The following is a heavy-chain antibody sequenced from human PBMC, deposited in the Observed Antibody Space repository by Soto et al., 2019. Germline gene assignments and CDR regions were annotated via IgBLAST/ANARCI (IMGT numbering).Heavy chain of an antibody. CDR1: GFTFSSYG. CDR2: ISYDGSNK. CDR3: AKDLNYYDSSGYTDY. Sequence: GGSLRLSCAASGFTFSSYGMHWVRQAPGKRLEWVAVISYDGSNKYYADSVKGRFTISRDNSKNTLYLQMNSLRAEDTAVYYCAKDLNYYDSSGYTDYWGQGTLVTV. J-gene: IGHJ4*02. D-gene: IGHD3-22*01. V-gene: IGHV3-30*18.